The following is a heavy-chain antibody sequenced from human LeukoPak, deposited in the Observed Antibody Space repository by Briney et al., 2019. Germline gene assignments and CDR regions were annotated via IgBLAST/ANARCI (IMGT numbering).Heavy chain of an antibody. CDR1: GYTFTSYG. J-gene: IGHJ3*02. D-gene: IGHD2-2*01. V-gene: IGHV1-18*01. CDR2: ISPYDGNT. CDR3: ARYRENAVEAFDI. Sequence: ASVKVSCKASGYTFTSYGISWVRQAPGEGREGRGWISPYDGNTNYAQKLQGRVPLTTDTSTSTAYMELRRLRSDDTAVYYCARYRENAVEAFDIWRQGTMVSVSS.